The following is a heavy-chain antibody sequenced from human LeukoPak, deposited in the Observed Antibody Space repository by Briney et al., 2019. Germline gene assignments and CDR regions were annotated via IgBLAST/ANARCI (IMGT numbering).Heavy chain of an antibody. CDR2: INHSGST. D-gene: IGHD2-15*01. J-gene: IGHJ4*02. Sequence: PSETLSLTCAVYGGSFSGYYWSWIRQPPGKGLEWIGEINHSGSTDYNPSLKSRVTISVDTSKNQFSLKLSSVTAADTAVYYCARSGVVAAFFDYWGQGTLVTVPS. CDR1: GGSFSGYY. CDR3: ARSGVVAAFFDY. V-gene: IGHV4-34*01.